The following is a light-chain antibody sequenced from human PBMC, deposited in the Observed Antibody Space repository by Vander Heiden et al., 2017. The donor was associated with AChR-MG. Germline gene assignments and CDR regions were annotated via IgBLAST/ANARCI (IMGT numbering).Light chain of an antibody. V-gene: IGKV3-11*01. J-gene: IGKJ1*01. CDR3: HQELHWPRT. CDR2: EAS. Sequence: IVLTHSPATLSLSPGQVAVLSSRASQSIAASPEPPHVKPGKAPRVIIHEASIRATGIPTRFSGGGSRTDFTLTITSLKSEDVAIYYCHQELHWPRTFGQGTQV. CDR1: QSIAAS.